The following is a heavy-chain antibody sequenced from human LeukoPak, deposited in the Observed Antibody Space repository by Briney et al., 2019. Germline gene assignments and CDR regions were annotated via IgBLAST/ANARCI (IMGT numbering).Heavy chain of an antibody. CDR2: ISYDGSNK. V-gene: IGHV3-30-3*01. Sequence: PGRSLRLSCAASGFTFSSYAMHWVRQAPGKGLEWVAVISYDGSNKYYADSVKGRFTISRDNSKNTLYLQMNSLRAEDTALYYCAKDEGPAAPSDYWGQGTLVTVSS. J-gene: IGHJ4*02. D-gene: IGHD2-2*01. CDR3: AKDEGPAAPSDY. CDR1: GFTFSSYA.